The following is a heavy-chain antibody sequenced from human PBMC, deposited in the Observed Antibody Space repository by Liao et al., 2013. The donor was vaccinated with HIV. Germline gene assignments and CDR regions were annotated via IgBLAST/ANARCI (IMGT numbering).Heavy chain of an antibody. Sequence: QVQLQESGPGLVTPSQNLSLTCTVSGDSITSADYYWTWIRQSPGKGLEWIGYIYYSGTGSTNYNPSLQSRVTISVDRSKKQFSLKLSSVTAVDTAVYFCAGHYDFWGGSSLQEHYFDYWGQGTLVTVSS. J-gene: IGHJ4*02. CDR2: IYYSGTGST. CDR1: GDSITSADYY. D-gene: IGHD3-3*01. V-gene: IGHV4-30-4*01. CDR3: AGHYDFWGGSSLQEHYFDY.